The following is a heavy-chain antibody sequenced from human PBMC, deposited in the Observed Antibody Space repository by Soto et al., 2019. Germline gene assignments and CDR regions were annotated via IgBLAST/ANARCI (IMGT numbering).Heavy chain of an antibody. CDR2: INPNSGGT. J-gene: IGHJ4*02. D-gene: IGHD6-6*01. CDR1: GYTFTGYY. V-gene: IGHV1-2*02. CDR3: ARSIAARPFDY. Sequence: ASVKVSCKASGYTFTGYYMHWVRQAPGQGLEWMGWINPNSGGTNYAQKFQGRVTMTRDTSISTAYMELSRLRPDDTAAYYCARSIAARPFDYWGQGTLVTVSS.